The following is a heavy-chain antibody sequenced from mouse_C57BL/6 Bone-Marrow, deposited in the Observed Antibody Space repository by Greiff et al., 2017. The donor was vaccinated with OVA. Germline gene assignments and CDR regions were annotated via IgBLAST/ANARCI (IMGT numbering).Heavy chain of an antibody. CDR2: ISSSGST. Sequence: ESGPALVKPSQTVSLTCTVTGYSITNGNHWWNWIRQVSGSKLEWIGYISSSGSTDSNPSLKSRISITRDTSNNQLFLQLNSVTTEDIATYYCARTVVAKGYWYFDVWGTGTTVTVSS. V-gene: IGHV3-4*01. CDR1: GYSITNGNHW. CDR3: ARTVVAKGYWYFDV. D-gene: IGHD1-1*01. J-gene: IGHJ1*03.